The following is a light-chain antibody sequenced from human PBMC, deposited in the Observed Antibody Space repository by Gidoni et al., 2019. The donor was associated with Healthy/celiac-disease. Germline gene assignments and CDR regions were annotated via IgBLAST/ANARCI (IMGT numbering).Light chain of an antibody. Sequence: QSALTQPPSASGSPGPSVTISCTGTSSDVGGYNYVSWYHQHPGKAPKLMIYEVIKRPSGVHDRFSGSKSGNTASLTVSGLQAEDEADYYCSSYAGSNNLVFGGGTKLTVL. CDR3: SSYAGSNNLV. J-gene: IGLJ2*01. CDR1: SSDVGGYNY. CDR2: EVI. V-gene: IGLV2-8*01.